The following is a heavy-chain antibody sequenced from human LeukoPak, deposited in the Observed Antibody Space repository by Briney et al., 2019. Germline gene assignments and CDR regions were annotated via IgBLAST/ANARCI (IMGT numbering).Heavy chain of an antibody. D-gene: IGHD3-10*01. J-gene: IGHJ4*02. Sequence: ASVKVSCKASGYTFTSYGISWVRQAPGQGLEWMGWISAYNGNTNYAQKLQGRVTMTTDTSTSTAYMELRSLRSDDTAVYYCAREGLQYGSVGVVDYWGQETLVTVSS. V-gene: IGHV1-18*01. CDR2: ISAYNGNT. CDR1: GYTFTSYG. CDR3: AREGLQYGSVGVVDY.